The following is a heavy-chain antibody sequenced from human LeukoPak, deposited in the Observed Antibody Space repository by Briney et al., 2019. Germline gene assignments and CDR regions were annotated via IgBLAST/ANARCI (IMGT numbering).Heavy chain of an antibody. Sequence: SQTLSLTCTVSGGSISSGGYYWSWSRQHPGKGLEWIRYIYYSGSTYYNPSLKSRVTISVDTSKNQFSLKLSSVTAADTAVYYCARVPITFGGVIVDYFDYWGQGTLVTVSS. D-gene: IGHD3-16*02. CDR3: ARVPITFGGVIVDYFDY. J-gene: IGHJ4*02. CDR1: GGSISSGGYY. CDR2: IYYSGST. V-gene: IGHV4-31*03.